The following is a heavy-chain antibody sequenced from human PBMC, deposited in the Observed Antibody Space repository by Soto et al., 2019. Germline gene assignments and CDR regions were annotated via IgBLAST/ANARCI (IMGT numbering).Heavy chain of an antibody. D-gene: IGHD6-13*01. CDR2: MYYSETT. V-gene: IGHV4-59*01. Sequence: PSETLSLTCTVSGASINDFYWSWIRQTPGKGLEWVGFMYYSETTKYNPSLKGRVNISLDTSKNQVSLHLKSVTAADTAVYYCARANSSTWYKLEYKWFDPWGQGTQVTVSS. J-gene: IGHJ5*02. CDR3: ARANSSTWYKLEYKWFDP. CDR1: GASINDFY.